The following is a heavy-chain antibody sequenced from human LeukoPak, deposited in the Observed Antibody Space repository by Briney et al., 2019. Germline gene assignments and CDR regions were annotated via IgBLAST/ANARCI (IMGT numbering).Heavy chain of an antibody. CDR3: ARDALTFIVMGTTHGNLDY. V-gene: IGHV3-48*02. J-gene: IGHJ4*02. Sequence: GGSLRLSCGASGFTFSRYSMNWVRQAPGKGLEWISYISSTTTTIYYADSVKGRFTISRDKAKNSLYLQMNSLRDEDTAVYYCARDALTFIVMGTTHGNLDYWGQGTLVTVSS. CDR2: ISSTTTTI. CDR1: GFTFSRYS. D-gene: IGHD1-7*01.